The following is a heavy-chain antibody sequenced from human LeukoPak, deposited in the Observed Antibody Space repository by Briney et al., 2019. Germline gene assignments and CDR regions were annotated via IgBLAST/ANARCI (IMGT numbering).Heavy chain of an antibody. CDR2: ISYDGSNK. CDR3: ARDGDYYDSSGPYAFDI. CDR1: GFTFSSYA. Sequence: GGSLRLSCAASGFTFSSYAMHWVRQAPGKGLEWVALISYDGSNKYNADSVKGRFTISRDNSKNTLYLQMNSLRAEDTAVYYCARDGDYYDSSGPYAFDIWGQGTMVTVSS. V-gene: IGHV3-30-3*01. D-gene: IGHD3-22*01. J-gene: IGHJ3*02.